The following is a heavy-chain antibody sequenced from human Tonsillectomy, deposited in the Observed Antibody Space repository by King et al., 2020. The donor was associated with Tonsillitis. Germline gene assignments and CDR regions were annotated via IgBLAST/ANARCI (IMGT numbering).Heavy chain of an antibody. Sequence: VQLVESGGGLVQPGGSLRLSCAASGFTFSSYAMSWVRQAPGKGLEWVSAISGSGGSTYYSDSVKGRFTISRDNSKNTLYLQMNSLRAEETAVYYCAKSPRYSGTYYSAFDIWGQGTMVTVSS. D-gene: IGHD1-26*01. CDR3: AKSPRYSGTYYSAFDI. CDR2: ISGSGGST. V-gene: IGHV3-23*04. CDR1: GFTFSSYA. J-gene: IGHJ3*02.